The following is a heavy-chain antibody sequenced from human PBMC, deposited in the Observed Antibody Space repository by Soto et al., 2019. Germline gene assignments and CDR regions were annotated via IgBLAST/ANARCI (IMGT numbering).Heavy chain of an antibody. J-gene: IGHJ4*02. CDR1: GFTFSSYG. D-gene: IGHD3-16*01. CDR2: ISYDGSNK. CDR3: AKDLWYDYVWGSPIDY. Sequence: GGSLRLSCAASGFTFSSYGMHWVRQAPGKGLEWVAVISYDGSNKYYADSVKGRFTISRDNSKNTLYLQMNSLRAEDTAVYYCAKDLWYDYVWGSPIDYWGQGTLVTVSS. V-gene: IGHV3-30*18.